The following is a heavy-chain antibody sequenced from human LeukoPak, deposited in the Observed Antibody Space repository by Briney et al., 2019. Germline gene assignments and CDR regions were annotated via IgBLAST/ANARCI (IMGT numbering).Heavy chain of an antibody. CDR2: IIPIFGTA. Sequence: GASVKVSCEASGGTFSSYAISWVRQAPGQGLEWMGGIIPIFGTANYAQKFQGRVTITTDESTSTAYMELSSLRSEDTAVYYCASYSADTAMMFDYWGQGTLVTVSS. CDR1: GGTFSSYA. V-gene: IGHV1-69*05. J-gene: IGHJ4*02. D-gene: IGHD5-18*01. CDR3: ASYSADTAMMFDY.